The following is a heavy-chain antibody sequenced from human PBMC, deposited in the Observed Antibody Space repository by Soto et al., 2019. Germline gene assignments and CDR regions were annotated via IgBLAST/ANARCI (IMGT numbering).Heavy chain of an antibody. CDR3: ARDPEDTAMAAWTTGYGMDV. J-gene: IGHJ6*02. V-gene: IGHV3-48*01. D-gene: IGHD5-18*01. CDR2: IMPGSSHI. Sequence: GGSLRLSCAASGLIFSDYHMDWVRQAPGKGLEWVSYIMPGSSHIFYADSVKGRFTISRDNAKNSLYLQMNSLRAEDTAVYYCARDPEDTAMAAWTTGYGMDVWGQGTTVTVSS. CDR1: GLIFSDYH.